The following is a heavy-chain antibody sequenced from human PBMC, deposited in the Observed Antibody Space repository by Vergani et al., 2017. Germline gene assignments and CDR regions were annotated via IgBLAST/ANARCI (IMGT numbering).Heavy chain of an antibody. CDR3: AKTFYYDVSGPFVYYYYSMDV. CDR1: GFTFSNSA. D-gene: IGHD3-22*01. V-gene: IGHV3-23*01. CDR2: ISGHGDRT. J-gene: IGHJ6*02. Sequence: EVHLLESGGGQVEAGGSLRLSCVASGFTFSNSAMSWVRQTSGKGLEWVSAISGHGDRTYYADSVKGRFTISRDNSKNTLYLQMNSLRAEDTAVYYCAKTFYYDVSGPFVYYYYSMDVWGQGTTVTVSS.